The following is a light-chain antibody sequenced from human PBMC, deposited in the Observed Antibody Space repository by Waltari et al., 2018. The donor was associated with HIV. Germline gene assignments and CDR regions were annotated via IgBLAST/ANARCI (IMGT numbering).Light chain of an antibody. CDR1: SSDVGGYNS. CDR2: AVS. J-gene: IGLJ1*01. V-gene: IGLV2-14*03. Sequence: QSALTQPASVSGSPGQSITISCTGTSSDVGGYNSVYWYQLHPGKAPKLMIYAVSNRPSGVSKRFSGSKSDNTASLTISGLQAEDEADYYCSSYTSTSTVYVFGTGTEVTVL. CDR3: SSYTSTSTVYV.